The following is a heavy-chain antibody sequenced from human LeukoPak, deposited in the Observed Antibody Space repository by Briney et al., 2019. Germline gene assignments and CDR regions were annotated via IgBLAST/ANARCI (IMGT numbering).Heavy chain of an antibody. Sequence: ASVKVSCKASGGTFSSYAISWVRQAPGQGLEWMGGIIPIFGTANYAQKFQGRVTITADESTSTAYMELSSLRSEDTAVYYCARSGTIFGVVTLWGQGTLVTVSS. CDR1: GGTFSSYA. CDR3: ARSGTIFGVVTL. J-gene: IGHJ4*02. D-gene: IGHD3-3*01. CDR2: IIPIFGTA. V-gene: IGHV1-69*01.